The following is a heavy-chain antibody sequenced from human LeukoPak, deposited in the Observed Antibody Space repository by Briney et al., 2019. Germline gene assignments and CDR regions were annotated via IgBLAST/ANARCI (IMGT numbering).Heavy chain of an antibody. D-gene: IGHD1-1*01. V-gene: IGHV5-51*01. J-gene: IGHJ4*02. Sequence: GESLKISCKGSGYSFTSYWSGGVRQMPGKGLEWMGIIYPGDADTRYSPSFQGQVTISADKSISTAYLQWSSLKASDTAMYYCARHETGPYFDYWGQGTLVTVSS. CDR3: ARHETGPYFDY. CDR1: GYSFTSYW. CDR2: IYPGDADT.